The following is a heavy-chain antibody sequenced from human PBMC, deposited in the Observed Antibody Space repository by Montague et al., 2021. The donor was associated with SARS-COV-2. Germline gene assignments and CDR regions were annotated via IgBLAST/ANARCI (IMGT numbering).Heavy chain of an antibody. D-gene: IGHD2/OR15-2a*01. CDR1: GESMTGNW. J-gene: IGHJ4*02. V-gene: IGHV4-4*02. Sequence: SETLSLTCAVSGESMTGNWWTWVRQPPGQRLQWIGEIFHDGTSRXNYXPTIKSRVTISIDTSKNQLLLRLSSATAADTALYFCTRARSKAIDYWGQGAPVTVSS. CDR3: TRARSKAIDY. CDR2: IFHDGTS.